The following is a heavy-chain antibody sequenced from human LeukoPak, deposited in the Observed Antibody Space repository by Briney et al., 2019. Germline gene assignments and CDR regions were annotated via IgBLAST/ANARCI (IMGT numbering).Heavy chain of an antibody. D-gene: IGHD1-26*01. CDR1: GGSFSGYY. J-gene: IGHJ1*01. CDR3: ARALIVGARRYFQH. V-gene: IGHV4-34*01. Sequence: SETLSLTCAVYGGSFSGYYWSWLRQPPGKGLEWIGEINHSGSTNYNPSLKSRVTISVDTSKNQFSLKLSSVTAADTAVYYCARALIVGARRYFQHWGQGTLVTVSS. CDR2: INHSGST.